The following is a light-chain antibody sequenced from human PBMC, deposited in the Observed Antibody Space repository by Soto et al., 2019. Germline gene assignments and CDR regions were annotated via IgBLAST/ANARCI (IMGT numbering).Light chain of an antibody. CDR3: CSYAGSSTFV. CDR1: SRDVGSYNL. CDR2: EGS. Sequence: QSALTKPASVSGSPGQSITISCTGTSRDVGSYNLVSWYQQHPGKAPKLMIYEGSKRPSGVSNRFSGSKSGNTASLTISGLQAEDEADYYCCSYAGSSTFVFGGGTKVTVL. V-gene: IGLV2-23*03. J-gene: IGLJ2*01.